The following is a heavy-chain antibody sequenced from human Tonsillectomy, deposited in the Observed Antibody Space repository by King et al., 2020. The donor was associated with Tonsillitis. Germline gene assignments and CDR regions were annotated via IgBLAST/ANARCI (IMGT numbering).Heavy chain of an antibody. CDR1: GFTFSSYA. D-gene: IGHD3-22*01. CDR2: ISGSGYST. CDR3: AKSYYDSSGYYLGDDAYDI. J-gene: IGHJ3*02. Sequence: VQLVESGGGLVQPGGSLRLSCAASGFTFSSYAMTWVRQAPGKGLEWVSVISGSGYSTYYADSVKGRFTISRDNSRNTLYLQMNSPRAEDTAVYYCAKSYYDSSGYYLGDDAYDIWGQGTMVTVSS. V-gene: IGHV3-23*04.